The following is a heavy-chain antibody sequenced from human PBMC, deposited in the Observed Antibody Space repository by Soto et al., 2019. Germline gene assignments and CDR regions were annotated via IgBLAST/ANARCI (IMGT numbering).Heavy chain of an antibody. D-gene: IGHD3-10*01. V-gene: IGHV3-7*02. CDR1: GFTFSSYL. Sequence: PGGSLRLSCAASGFTFSSYLMSWVRQAPGKGLEWVANIKQDGSEKYYVDSVKGRFTISRDNAKNSLYLQMNSLRAEDTAVYYCANLVSFTMVREYNWFDPWGQGTLVTVSS. CDR2: IKQDGSEK. CDR3: ANLVSFTMVREYNWFDP. J-gene: IGHJ5*02.